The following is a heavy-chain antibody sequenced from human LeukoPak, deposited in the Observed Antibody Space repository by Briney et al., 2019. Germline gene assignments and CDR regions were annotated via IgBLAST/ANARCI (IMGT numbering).Heavy chain of an antibody. D-gene: IGHD2-21*01. J-gene: IGHJ4*02. CDR3: AKDRRGDPNYFDY. V-gene: IGHV3-23*01. Sequence: PGGSLRRSCAASGFTFSSYAMSWVRQAPGKGLEWVSAISGSGGSTYYADSVKGRFTISRDNSKNTLYLQMNSLRAEDTAVYYCAKDRRGDPNYFDYWGQGTLVTVSS. CDR1: GFTFSSYA. CDR2: ISGSGGST.